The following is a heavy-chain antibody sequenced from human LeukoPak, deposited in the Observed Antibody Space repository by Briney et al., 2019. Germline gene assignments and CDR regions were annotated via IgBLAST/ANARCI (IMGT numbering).Heavy chain of an antibody. CDR2: INSDGRSA. CDR1: GSTFGSYW. V-gene: IGHV3-74*01. CDR3: VRDVWGDRDGFFEY. D-gene: IGHD2-21*01. Sequence: GGSLRLSCAASGSTFGSYWMHWVRQAPGKGLLWVSRINSDGRSASYAPSVTGRFTMSRDNAKNTVYLQMNSLRAEDTAVYYCVRDVWGDRDGFFEYWGQGTLVTVSS. J-gene: IGHJ4*02.